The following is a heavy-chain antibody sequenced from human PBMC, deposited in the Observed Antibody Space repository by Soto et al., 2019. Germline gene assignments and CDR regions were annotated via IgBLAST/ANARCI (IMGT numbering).Heavy chain of an antibody. Sequence: SLRLSCAASGFTFSSYGMTWVRQAPGKGREWVSFSSATGAGTYYADSVKGRSTISRDNSKTTLYLQMTSLRADDTAVYYCAKDRRAGGNYGFYHDFSAQGALVTVSS. CDR2: SSATGAGT. CDR1: GFTFSSYG. D-gene: IGHD1-7*01. CDR3: AKDRRAGGNYGFYHDF. V-gene: IGHV3-23*01. J-gene: IGHJ4*02.